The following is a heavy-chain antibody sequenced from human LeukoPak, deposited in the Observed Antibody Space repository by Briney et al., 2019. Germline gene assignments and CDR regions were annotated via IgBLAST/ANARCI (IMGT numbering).Heavy chain of an antibody. D-gene: IGHD2-2*01. CDR1: GFTFSSYV. J-gene: IGHJ4*02. Sequence: GGSLRLSCAASGFTFSSYVMSWVRQAPGKGLEWVSTISDDPGSTFYADSVKGRFTISRDNSKNTLYLQMNSLRAEDTAVYYCAPQGYCTSTCCVMAYWGQGTLVTVSS. CDR3: APQGYCTSTCCVMAY. V-gene: IGHV3-23*01. CDR2: ISDDPGST.